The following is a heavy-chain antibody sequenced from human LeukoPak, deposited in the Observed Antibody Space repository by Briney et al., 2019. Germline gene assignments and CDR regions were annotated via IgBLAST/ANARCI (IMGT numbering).Heavy chain of an antibody. Sequence: SETLSLTCTVSGGSISSYYWSWIRQPPGRGLEWIGYIYYSGSTNYNPSLKSRVTISVDTSKNQFSLKLSSVTAADTAVYYCARARDRGFDYWGQGTLVTVSS. CDR2: IYYSGST. J-gene: IGHJ4*02. CDR3: ARARDRGFDY. CDR1: GGSISSYY. V-gene: IGHV4-59*01. D-gene: IGHD3-10*01.